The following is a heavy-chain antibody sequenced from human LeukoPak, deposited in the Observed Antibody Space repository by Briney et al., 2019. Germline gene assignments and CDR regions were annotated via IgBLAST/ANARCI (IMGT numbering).Heavy chain of an antibody. D-gene: IGHD3-9*01. J-gene: IGHJ4*02. CDR2: IYYSGST. CDR1: GGSISSYY. CDR3: ARGDTYYDILTGYYTLDY. V-gene: IGHV4-59*01. Sequence: SETLSLTCTVSGGSISSYYWSWIRQPPGKGLEWIGYIYYSGSTNYNPSLKSRVTIPVDTSKNQFSLKLSSVTAADTAVYYCARGDTYYDILTGYYTLDYWGQGTLVTVSS.